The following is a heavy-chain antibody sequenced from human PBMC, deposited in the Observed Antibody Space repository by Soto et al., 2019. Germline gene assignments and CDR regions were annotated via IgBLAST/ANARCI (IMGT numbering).Heavy chain of an antibody. Sequence: QVQLVQSGAEVKKPGSSVKVSCKASGGTFSSYTISWVRQAPGQGLEWMGRIIPILGIANYAPKFQGRVTITADKSTSTAYMELSSLRSEDTAVYYCARDYGDYRFDPWGQGTLVTVSS. V-gene: IGHV1-69*02. CDR1: GGTFSSYT. D-gene: IGHD4-17*01. J-gene: IGHJ5*02. CDR2: IIPILGIA. CDR3: ARDYGDYRFDP.